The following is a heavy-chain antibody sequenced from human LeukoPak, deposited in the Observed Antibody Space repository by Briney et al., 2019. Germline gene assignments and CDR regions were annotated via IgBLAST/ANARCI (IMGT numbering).Heavy chain of an antibody. J-gene: IGHJ5*02. CDR2: IYYSGST. Sequence: PSETLSLTCTVSGGSISSGDYYWSWIRQPPGKGLEWIGYIYYSGSTYYNPSLKSRVTISVDTSKNQFSLKLSSVTAADTAVYYCPRGCSGGSCYSEPLDPWGQGTLVTVSS. CDR1: GGSISSGDYY. D-gene: IGHD2-15*01. V-gene: IGHV4-30-4*01. CDR3: PRGCSGGSCYSEPLDP.